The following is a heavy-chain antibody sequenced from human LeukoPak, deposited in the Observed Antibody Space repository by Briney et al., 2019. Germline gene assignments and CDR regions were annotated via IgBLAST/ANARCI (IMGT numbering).Heavy chain of an antibody. CDR1: GYSFDLYY. V-gene: IGHV5-51*01. CDR3: ARRRGSGYYSFDV. D-gene: IGHD3-3*01. Sequence: GEPLKISCRGSGYSFDLYYIGWVRQMPGKGLEWMGIIYPGDSDTKYNPSFQGQVTMSADKSMSTAYLHWRTLKASDSAMYYCARRRGSGYYSFDVWGQGTIVTVSS. J-gene: IGHJ3*01. CDR2: IYPGDSDT.